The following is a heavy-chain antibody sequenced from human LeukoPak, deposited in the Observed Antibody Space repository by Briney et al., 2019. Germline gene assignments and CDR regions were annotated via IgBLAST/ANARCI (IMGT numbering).Heavy chain of an antibody. CDR1: GFTFSNYA. D-gene: IGHD1-26*01. J-gene: IGHJ4*02. Sequence: GGSLRLSCAASGFTFSNYAMNWVRQAPGRGLEWVSYISSSGNTIYYADSVKGRFTISRDNAKNSLFLQMNSLRAEDTAVYYCARSGGSYINSWGQGTLVTVSS. V-gene: IGHV3-48*03. CDR3: ARSGGSYINS. CDR2: ISSSGNTI.